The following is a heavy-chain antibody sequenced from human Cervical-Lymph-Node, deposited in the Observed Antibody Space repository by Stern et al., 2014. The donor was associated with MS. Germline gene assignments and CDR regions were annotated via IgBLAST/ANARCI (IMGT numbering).Heavy chain of an antibody. J-gene: IGHJ2*01. CDR3: ARDLKLRRYFDL. D-gene: IGHD1-26*01. Sequence: QLQLQESGPGLVKPSQTLSLTCTVSGGSISSGSYYWSWIRQPAGKGLEWIGRIYTSGSTNYNPSLKSRVTISVDTSKNQFSLKLSSVTAADTAVYYCARDLKLRRYFDLWGRGTLVTVSS. V-gene: IGHV4-61*02. CDR1: GGSISSGSYY. CDR2: IYTSGST.